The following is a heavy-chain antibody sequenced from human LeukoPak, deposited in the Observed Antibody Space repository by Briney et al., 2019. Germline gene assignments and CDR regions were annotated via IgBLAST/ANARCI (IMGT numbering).Heavy chain of an antibody. J-gene: IGHJ4*02. CDR1: GGTFNDYS. D-gene: IGHD2-15*01. CDR2: IIPILNVP. CDR3: ARDRPRARYFDY. V-gene: IGHV1-69*04. Sequence: SVKVSCKASGGTFNDYSISWVRQAPGLGLEWMGRIIPILNVPNYAQKFEGRVTITADKSTNTAYMELSSLKSEDTAVYFCARDRPRARYFDYWGQGTLVTVSS.